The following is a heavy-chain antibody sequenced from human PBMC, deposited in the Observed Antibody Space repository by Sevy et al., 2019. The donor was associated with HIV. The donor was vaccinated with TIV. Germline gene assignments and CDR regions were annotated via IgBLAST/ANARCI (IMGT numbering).Heavy chain of an antibody. J-gene: IGHJ6*02. CDR1: GGSFSGYY. CDR2: INHSGST. D-gene: IGHD6-6*01. V-gene: IGHV4-34*01. CDR3: ARKHSSSGYYYCGMDV. Sequence: SETLSLTCAVYGGSFSGYYWSWIRQPPGKGLEWIGEINHSGSTNYNPYLKSRVTISVDTSKNQFSLKLSSVTAADTAVYYCARKHSSSGYYYCGMDVWGQGTTVTVSS.